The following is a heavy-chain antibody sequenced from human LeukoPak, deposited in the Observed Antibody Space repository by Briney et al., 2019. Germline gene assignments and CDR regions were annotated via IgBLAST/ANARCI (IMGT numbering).Heavy chain of an antibody. CDR1: GGSITNYY. D-gene: IGHD4-17*01. V-gene: IGHV4-59*12. J-gene: IGHJ5*02. CDR3: AREDGDDP. CDR2: VYYTGST. Sequence: SETLSLTCTVSGGSITNYYWSWIRQPPGMGLEWIGYVYYTGSTDYNPSLKSRVTISVDTSKNQFSLKLSSVTAADTAVYYCAREDGDDPWGQGTLVTVSS.